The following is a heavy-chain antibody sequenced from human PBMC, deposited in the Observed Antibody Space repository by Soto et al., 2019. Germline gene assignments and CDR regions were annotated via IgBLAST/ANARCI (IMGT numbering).Heavy chain of an antibody. D-gene: IGHD4-17*01. V-gene: IGHV4-31*03. Sequence: QVQLQESGPGLVKPSQTLSLTCTLSGVSITSGAYYWTWGRQHPGKGLEWIGYIYYNGNTYFSPSLKSRRTITIDTSKNQFSLKLSSVTAADTAMYYCARARLRAVYAFDFWGQGTMVTVSS. CDR2: IYYNGNT. CDR1: GVSITSGAYY. J-gene: IGHJ3*01. CDR3: ARARLRAVYAFDF.